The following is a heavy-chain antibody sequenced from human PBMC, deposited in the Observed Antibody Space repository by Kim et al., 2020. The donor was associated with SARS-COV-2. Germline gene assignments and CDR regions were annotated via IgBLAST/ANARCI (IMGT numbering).Heavy chain of an antibody. V-gene: IGHV3-23*01. CDR3: AKDLYSGSYHRRDPFDY. D-gene: IGHD1-26*01. CDR1: GFTFSSYA. J-gene: IGHJ4*02. CDR2: ISGSGGST. Sequence: GGSLRLSCAASGFTFSSYAMSWVRQAPGKGLEWVSAISGSGGSTYYADSVKGRFTISRDNSKNTLYLQMNSLRAEDTAVYYCAKDLYSGSYHRRDPFDYWGQGTLVTVSS.